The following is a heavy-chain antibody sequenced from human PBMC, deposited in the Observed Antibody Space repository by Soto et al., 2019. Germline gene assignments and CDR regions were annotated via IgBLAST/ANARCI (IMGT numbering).Heavy chain of an antibody. CDR3: ARQSMVTIDY. J-gene: IGHJ4*02. D-gene: IGHD4-17*01. CDR2: IYSNGII. V-gene: IGHV4-61*01. CDR1: GGSFSSGSYY. Sequence: SETLSLTCTVSGGSFSSGSYYWSWIRQPPGKGLEWIGYIYSNGIINYHPSLKSQVTISADTSKNQFSLNVNSVTAADTAVYYCARQSMVTIDYWGQGILVTVSS.